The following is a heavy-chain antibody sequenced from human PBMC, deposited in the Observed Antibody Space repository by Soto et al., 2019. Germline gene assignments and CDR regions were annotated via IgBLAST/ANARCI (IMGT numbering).Heavy chain of an antibody. J-gene: IGHJ5*02. CDR1: GYTFTSYY. CDR2: INPSGGST. D-gene: IGHD5-18*01. Sequence: QVQLVQSGAEVKKPGASVKVSCKASGYTFTSYYMHWVRQAPGQGLEWMGIINPSGGSTSYAQKFQGRVTMTMDTSTSTVYMELSSLRSDDTAVHYCARVYPSDTRYGYVGNNWFDPWGQGTLVTVSS. CDR3: ARVYPSDTRYGYVGNNWFDP. V-gene: IGHV1-46*03.